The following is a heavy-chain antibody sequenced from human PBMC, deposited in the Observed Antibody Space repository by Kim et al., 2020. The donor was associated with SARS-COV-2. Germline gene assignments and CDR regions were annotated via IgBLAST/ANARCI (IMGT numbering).Heavy chain of an antibody. Sequence: GGSLRLSCAASGFTFSSYGMHWVRQAPGKGLEWVAVIWYDGSNKYYADSVKGRFTISRDNSKNTLYLQMNSLRAEDTAVYYCAREVGATPQNNWFDPWGQGTLVTVSS. CDR3: AREVGATPQNNWFDP. CDR2: IWYDGSNK. J-gene: IGHJ5*02. V-gene: IGHV3-33*01. CDR1: GFTFSSYG. D-gene: IGHD1-26*01.